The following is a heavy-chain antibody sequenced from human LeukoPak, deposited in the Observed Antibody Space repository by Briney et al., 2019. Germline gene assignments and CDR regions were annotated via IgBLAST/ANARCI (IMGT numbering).Heavy chain of an antibody. V-gene: IGHV3-20*04. J-gene: IGHJ5*02. CDR3: ARYSSEIGWFDP. Sequence: GGSLRLSCAASGFTFDDYGMSWVRQAPGKGLKWVSGINWNGGSTGYADSVKGRFTISRDSAENSLYLQMNSLRAEDTRLYYCARYSSEIGWFDPWGQGTLVTVSS. D-gene: IGHD6-25*01. CDR2: INWNGGST. CDR1: GFTFDDYG.